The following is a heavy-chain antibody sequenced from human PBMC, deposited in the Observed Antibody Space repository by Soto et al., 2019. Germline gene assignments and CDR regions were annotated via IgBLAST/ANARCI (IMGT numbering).Heavy chain of an antibody. Sequence: ASVKVSCKASGFSFTGYYIHWLRQAPGQGLEWMGWINAHSGGTEYAQKFQGRVTLTRDTSIATAYLTLTSLTSDDTALYYCAKDLMRQPAYWLDPWGQGTQVTVSS. CDR2: INAHSGGT. J-gene: IGHJ5*02. CDR3: AKDLMRQPAYWLDP. V-gene: IGHV1-2*02. D-gene: IGHD3-16*01. CDR1: GFSFTGYY.